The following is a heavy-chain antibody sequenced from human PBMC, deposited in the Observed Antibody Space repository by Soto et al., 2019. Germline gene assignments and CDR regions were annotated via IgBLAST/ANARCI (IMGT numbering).Heavy chain of an antibody. Sequence: QVQLVESGGGVVQPGRSLRLSCAASGFTFSSYGMHWVRQAPGKGLEWVAVISYDGSNKYYADSVKGRFTISRDNSKNTLYLQMNSLRAEDTAVYYCAKGQYCSGGSCSRHYYYYGMDVWGQGTTVTVSS. V-gene: IGHV3-30*18. CDR1: GFTFSSYG. D-gene: IGHD2-15*01. J-gene: IGHJ6*02. CDR2: ISYDGSNK. CDR3: AKGQYCSGGSCSRHYYYYGMDV.